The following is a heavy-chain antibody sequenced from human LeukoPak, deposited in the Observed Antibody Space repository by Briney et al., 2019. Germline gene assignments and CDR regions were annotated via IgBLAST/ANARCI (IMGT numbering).Heavy chain of an antibody. CDR2: MFHSGDT. D-gene: IGHD1-1*01. CDR1: GYSLRSGFY. Sequence: PSETLTLTCTVSGYSLRSGFYWGWVRPPPGKGLEWIATMFHSGDTYYNPSLESRVTISMDTSKNQFSLRLNSVTAADTALYYCARFGTRDNCCHPGVDTWGQGTPVTVSS. J-gene: IGHJ5*02. CDR3: ARFGTRDNCCHPGVDT. V-gene: IGHV4-38-2*02.